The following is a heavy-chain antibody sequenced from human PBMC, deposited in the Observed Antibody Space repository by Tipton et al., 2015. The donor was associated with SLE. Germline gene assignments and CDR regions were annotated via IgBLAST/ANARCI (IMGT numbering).Heavy chain of an antibody. CDR2: ISWDGGST. CDR3: AKDIGRFGAIDY. J-gene: IGHJ4*02. D-gene: IGHD3-10*01. V-gene: IGHV3-43*01. CDR1: GFTFDDYT. Sequence: SGFTFDDYTMHWVCQAPGKGLEWVSLISWDGGSTHYADSVKGRFTISRDNSKNSLYLQMNSLRTEDTALYYCAKDIGRFGAIDYWGQGTLVTVSS.